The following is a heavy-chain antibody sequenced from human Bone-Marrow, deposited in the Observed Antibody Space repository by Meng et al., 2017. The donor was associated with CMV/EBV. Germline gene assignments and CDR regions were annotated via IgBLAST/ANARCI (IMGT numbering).Heavy chain of an antibody. CDR1: GGTFSSYA. CDR2: IIPIFGTA. J-gene: IGHJ4*02. D-gene: IGHD3-22*01. Sequence: SVKVSCKASGGTFSSYAISWVRQAPGQGLEWMGGIIPIFGTANYAQKFQGRVTITTDESTSTAYMELSSLRSEDTAVYYCARFQGDYYDSSGYDYWGQGPLVTVSS. V-gene: IGHV1-69*05. CDR3: ARFQGDYYDSSGYDY.